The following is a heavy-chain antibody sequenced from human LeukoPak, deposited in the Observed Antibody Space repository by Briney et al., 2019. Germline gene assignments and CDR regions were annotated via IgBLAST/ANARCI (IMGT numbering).Heavy chain of an antibody. CDR1: AFTFSRYG. J-gene: IGHJ4*02. CDR2: IYDDGSQK. V-gene: IGHV3-30*12. Sequence: GGSLRLSCAASAFTFSRYGMHWVRRAPGKGLEWVAGIYDDGSQKYYGDSVKGRFTISRDNSQKTLNLHMNSLKPDDTAVCFCARVGSTGWYGDFDLWGQGAPVTVYS. CDR3: ARVGSTGWYGDFDL. D-gene: IGHD6-19*01.